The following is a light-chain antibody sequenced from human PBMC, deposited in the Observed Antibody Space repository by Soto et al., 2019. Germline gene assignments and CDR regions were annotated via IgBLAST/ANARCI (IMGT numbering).Light chain of an antibody. CDR3: QQYDNLPPALT. J-gene: IGKJ4*01. Sequence: DIQMTQSPSSLSASVGDRVTITCQASHDVSNYLNWYRQEPGKAPSLLIYDASNLETGVPSRFSGSGSGTDFTFTISSLQPEDIATYYCQQYDNLPPALTFGGGTKVDIK. CDR2: DAS. CDR1: HDVSNY. V-gene: IGKV1-33*01.